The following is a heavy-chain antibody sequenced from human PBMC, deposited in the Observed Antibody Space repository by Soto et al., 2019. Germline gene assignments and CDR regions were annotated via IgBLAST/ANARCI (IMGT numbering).Heavy chain of an antibody. CDR2: IIPIFGTA. CDR3: ARRGTYSSSQGYYYYGMDV. V-gene: IGHV1-69*01. J-gene: IGHJ6*02. CDR1: GGTFSSYA. D-gene: IGHD6-13*01. Sequence: QVQLVQSGAEVKKPGSSVKVSCKASGGTFSSYAISWVRQAPGQGLEWMGGIIPIFGTANYAQKFQGRVTSTADESTSTAYMELSSLRAEDTAVYYCARRGTYSSSQGYYYYGMDVWGQGTTVTVSS.